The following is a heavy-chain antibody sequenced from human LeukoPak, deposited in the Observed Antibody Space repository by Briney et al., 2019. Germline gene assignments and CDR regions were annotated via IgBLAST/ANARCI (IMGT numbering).Heavy chain of an antibody. CDR3: ARDQGSGFNITLAGTGD. J-gene: IGHJ4*02. V-gene: IGHV1-2*06. CDR1: GYTFIDYS. CDR2: INPNSGDT. Sequence: ASVKVSCKASGYTFIDYSMHWVRQAPGQGLRWMGRINPNSGDTNYAQEFQGRVTMTRDTSISTTYMELSGLRSDDTAVYYCARDQGSGFNITLAGTGDWGQGTLVTVSS. D-gene: IGHD6-19*01.